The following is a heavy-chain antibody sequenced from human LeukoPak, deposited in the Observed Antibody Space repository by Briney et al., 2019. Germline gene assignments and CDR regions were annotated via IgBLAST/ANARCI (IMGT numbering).Heavy chain of an antibody. V-gene: IGHV4-59*01. J-gene: IGHJ6*02. CDR2: IYYSGST. Sequence: PSETLSLTCTVPGDSTSSYYRSWLRQPPGKGLEWVGYIYYSGSTTSIPSLNNRVTISVDMSKNQFSLKLNSVTAAYTAVNYFARDHKAAHVYILTGNYDYYGMDVWGQGTTVTVSS. CDR3: ARDHKAAHVYILTGNYDYYGMDV. CDR1: GDSTSSYY. D-gene: IGHD3-9*01.